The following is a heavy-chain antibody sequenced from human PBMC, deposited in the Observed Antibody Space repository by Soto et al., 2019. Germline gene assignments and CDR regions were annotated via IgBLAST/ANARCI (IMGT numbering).Heavy chain of an antibody. CDR1: GFTFSGSP. V-gene: IGHV3-73*01. J-gene: IGHJ6*03. CDR3: SRQASDFWSGKPQYYMDV. CDR2: IGSKANNYAP. Sequence: EVQLVESGGGLVQPGGSLKLSCAASGFTFSGSPMHGVRQPSGKGLEWVARIGSKANNYAPAYGAPGKGRFTISRDDSKNTAYLQMNSLKTEDTAVYYCSRQASDFWSGKPQYYMDVWGKGTTVTVSS. D-gene: IGHD3-3*01.